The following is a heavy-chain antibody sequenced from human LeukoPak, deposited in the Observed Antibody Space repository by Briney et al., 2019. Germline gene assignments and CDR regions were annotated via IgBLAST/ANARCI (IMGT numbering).Heavy chain of an antibody. Sequence: PSETLSLTCTVSGPISSYYWSWIRQPPGKGLEWIGYIYDSGSTNYNPSLKSRVTMSIDTSKNQFSLNLSSVTAADTAVYYCARHGSGWSFDYWGQGTLVTVSS. CDR1: GPISSYY. J-gene: IGHJ4*02. CDR3: ARHGSGWSFDY. V-gene: IGHV4-59*01. D-gene: IGHD6-19*01. CDR2: IYDSGST.